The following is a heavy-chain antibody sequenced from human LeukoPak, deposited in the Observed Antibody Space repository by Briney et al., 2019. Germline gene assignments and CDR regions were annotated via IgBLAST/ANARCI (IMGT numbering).Heavy chain of an antibody. J-gene: IGHJ4*02. V-gene: IGHV4-38-2*01. D-gene: IGHD5-18*01. Sequence: PSETLSLTCAVSGYSISSGYCWGWIRQPPGKDLEWIGSIYYTGSTYYNPSLKSRVTISVDTSKKQFSLKLRTATAADTAVYYCARIEAVTRGYNHAYYFDYWGQGTLVTVSS. CDR2: IYYTGST. CDR1: GYSISSGYC. CDR3: ARIEAVTRGYNHAYYFDY.